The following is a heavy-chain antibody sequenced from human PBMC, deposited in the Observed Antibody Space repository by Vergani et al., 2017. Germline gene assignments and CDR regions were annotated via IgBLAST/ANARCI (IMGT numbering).Heavy chain of an antibody. J-gene: IGHJ4*02. CDR1: GYTFTNYY. V-gene: IGHV1-46*01. Sequence: QVLLVQSGAEVKKPGASVRVSCKTSGYTFTNYYIHWVRQAPGQGLEWMGIINPSGGSTTYAQQFQGRLTMTRDTSTSTVYMDLSNLRSEDTAVYYCARTIGHCSNSNCYNLAYWGQGTLVTVSS. CDR3: ARTIGHCSNSNCYNLAY. CDR2: INPSGGST. D-gene: IGHD2-2*02.